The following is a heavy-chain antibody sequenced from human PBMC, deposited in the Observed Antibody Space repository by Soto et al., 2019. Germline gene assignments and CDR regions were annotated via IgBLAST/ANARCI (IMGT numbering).Heavy chain of an antibody. V-gene: IGHV3-23*01. Sequence: GGSLRLSCAASGFTFSSYAMSWVRQAPGKGLEWVSAISGSGGSTYYADSVKGRFTISRDNSKNTLYLQMNSLRAEDTAVYYCANYPPRIAAAGEDAFDIWGQGTMVTVSS. CDR2: ISGSGGST. CDR3: ANYPPRIAAAGEDAFDI. CDR1: GFTFSSYA. D-gene: IGHD6-13*01. J-gene: IGHJ3*02.